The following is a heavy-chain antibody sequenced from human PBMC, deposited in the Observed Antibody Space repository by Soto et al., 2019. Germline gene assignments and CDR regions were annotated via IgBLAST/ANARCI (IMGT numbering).Heavy chain of an antibody. CDR1: GGSIYRSGYY. V-gene: IGHV4-39*01. CDR3: GKVLVGATGRTDSDS. D-gene: IGHD2-15*01. CDR2: IDYNGVT. J-gene: IGHJ4*02. Sequence: SETLSLTCTVSGGSIYRSGYYWGWIRQPPGRRLEWIGNIDYNGVTYSNHSLKSRVTISRDTSKNQFSLKLTSVTAADTALYYCGKVLVGATGRTDSDSWGPGTLVTVSS.